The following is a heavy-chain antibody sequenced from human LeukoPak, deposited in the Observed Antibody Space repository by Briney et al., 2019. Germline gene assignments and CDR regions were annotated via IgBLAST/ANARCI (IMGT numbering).Heavy chain of an antibody. J-gene: IGHJ6*02. CDR2: ISYDGSNK. CDR3: AKEYFTSDYYGSGSRPGMDV. Sequence: PGGPLRLSCAASGFTFSSYGMHWVRQAPGKGLEWVAVISYDGSNKYYADSVKGRFTIFRDNSKNTLYLQMNSLRAEDTAVYYCAKEYFTSDYYGSGSRPGMDVWGQGTTVTVSS. D-gene: IGHD3-10*01. CDR1: GFTFSSYG. V-gene: IGHV3-30*18.